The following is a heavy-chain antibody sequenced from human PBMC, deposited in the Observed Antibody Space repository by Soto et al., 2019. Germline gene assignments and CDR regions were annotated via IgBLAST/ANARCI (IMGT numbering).Heavy chain of an antibody. CDR3: VTHQKLGQRLSALDY. V-gene: IGHV5-10-1*01. J-gene: IGHJ4*02. Sequence: GESLKISCEGSGYSFPYFWITWVRQQPGKGLEWMGTIDPSDSYTDYSPSFQGHVSFSADKSSSTAYLQWSSLKASDTAMYYCVTHQKLGQRLSALDYWGQGTPVTVSS. CDR1: GYSFPYFW. D-gene: IGHD2-2*01. CDR2: IDPSDSYT.